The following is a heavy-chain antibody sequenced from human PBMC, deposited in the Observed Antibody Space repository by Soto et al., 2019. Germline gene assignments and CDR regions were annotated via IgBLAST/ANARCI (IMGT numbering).Heavy chain of an antibody. J-gene: IGHJ3*01. Sequence: EVQLLESGGNLVQPGESPRLSCAASGFTFSSYAMSWVRQAPGKGLEWVSHISSVYDTYYADSVKGRFTISRDNSKNTLYLQMNGLRAEDTAVYFCTKTYRDTAYATGLLAAFDVWGQGTMVTVSS. D-gene: IGHD2-2*01. CDR2: ISSVYDT. CDR3: TKTYRDTAYATGLLAAFDV. CDR1: GFTFSSYA. V-gene: IGHV3-23*01.